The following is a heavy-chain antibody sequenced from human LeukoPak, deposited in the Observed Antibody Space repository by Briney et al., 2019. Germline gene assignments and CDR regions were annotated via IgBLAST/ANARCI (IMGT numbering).Heavy chain of an antibody. J-gene: IGHJ4*02. CDR3: AKRPRGNYLDPFDY. V-gene: IGHV3-23*01. Sequence: GGSLRLSCAASGFTFSNCAMSWVRQAPGKGLEWVSGVSGSGDSTYYADSVKGRFTISRDNSNNTLFLQMNSLRAEDTAVYYCAKRPRGNYLDPFDYWGQGTLVTVSS. CDR2: VSGSGDST. CDR1: GFTFSNCA. D-gene: IGHD3-10*01.